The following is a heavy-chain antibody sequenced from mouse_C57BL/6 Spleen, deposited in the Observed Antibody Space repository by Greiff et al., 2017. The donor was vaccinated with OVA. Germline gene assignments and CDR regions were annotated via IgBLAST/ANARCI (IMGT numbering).Heavy chain of an antibody. J-gene: IGHJ4*01. V-gene: IGHV1-76*01. CDR3: ARRIWDYAMDY. CDR1: GYTFTDYY. D-gene: IGHD4-1*01. Sequence: VQLQQSGAELARPGASVKLSCKASGYTFTDYYINWVKQRPGQGLEWIARIYPGSGNTYYNEKFKVKATLTAEKSSSTAYMQLSSLTSEDSAVYFSARRIWDYAMDYWGQGTSVTVSS. CDR2: IYPGSGNT.